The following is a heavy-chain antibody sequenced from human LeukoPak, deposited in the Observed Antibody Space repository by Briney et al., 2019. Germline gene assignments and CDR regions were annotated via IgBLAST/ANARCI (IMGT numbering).Heavy chain of an antibody. Sequence: ASVKVSCKASGGTFSSYAISWVRQAPGQGLEWMGGIIPIFGTANYAQKFQGRVTITADESTSTAYMELSSLRSEDTAVYYCARGTTGIPYYYYYGMDVWGQGTTVTVYS. J-gene: IGHJ6*02. V-gene: IGHV1-69*13. CDR3: ARGTTGIPYYYYYGMDV. CDR1: GGTFSSYA. D-gene: IGHD1-1*01. CDR2: IIPIFGTA.